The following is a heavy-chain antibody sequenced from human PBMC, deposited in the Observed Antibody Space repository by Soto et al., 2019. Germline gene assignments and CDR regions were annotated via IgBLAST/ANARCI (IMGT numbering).Heavy chain of an antibody. D-gene: IGHD1-1*01. Sequence: ASVKVSCKVSGYTVSELSMHWVRQAPGKGFEWMGWINPNNGGTSYAQKFEGWVTMTRDTSISTAYMEVRRLASDDTAVYYCARGSPTTTPFDYWGQGTLVTVSS. CDR3: ARGSPTTTPFDY. V-gene: IGHV1-2*04. J-gene: IGHJ4*02. CDR1: GYTVSELS. CDR2: INPNNGGT.